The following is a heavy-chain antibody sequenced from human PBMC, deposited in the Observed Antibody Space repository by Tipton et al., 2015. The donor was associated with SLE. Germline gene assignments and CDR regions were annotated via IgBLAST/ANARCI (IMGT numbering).Heavy chain of an antibody. CDR3: ARVPGLERSYYYNYYMDV. CDR2: INHSGST. J-gene: IGHJ6*03. D-gene: IGHD1-1*01. V-gene: IGHV4-34*01. Sequence: TLSLTCAVYGGSFSGYYWSWTRQSPGKGLEWIGDINHSGSTNYNPSLKSRVSISVDTSKNQFSLRLSSVTAADTAVYYCARVPGLERSYYYNYYMDVCGRGTTVTVSS. CDR1: GGSFSGYY.